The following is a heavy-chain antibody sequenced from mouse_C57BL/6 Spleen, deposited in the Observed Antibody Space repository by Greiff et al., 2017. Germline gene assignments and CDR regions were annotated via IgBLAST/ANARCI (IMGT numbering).Heavy chain of an antibody. D-gene: IGHD2-4*01. J-gene: IGHJ3*01. CDR3: ARSLYDYDGFAY. V-gene: IGHV1-54*01. CDR1: GYAFTNYL. CDR2: LNPGSGGT. Sequence: QVQLQQSGAELVRPGTSVKVSCKASGYAFTNYLIEWVKQRPGQGLEWIGVLNPGSGGTNYNEKFKGKATLTADKSSSTAYMQLSSLTSEDSAVYFCARSLYDYDGFAYWGQGTLVTVSA.